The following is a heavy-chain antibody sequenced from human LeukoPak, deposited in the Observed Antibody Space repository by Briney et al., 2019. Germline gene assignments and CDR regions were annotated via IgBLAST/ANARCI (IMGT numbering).Heavy chain of an antibody. D-gene: IGHD2-2*01. CDR1: GYTLTELS. CDR3: ARSLPSVGVVPAAIEDWFDP. CDR2: FDPEDGET. Sequence: GASVKVSCKVSGYTLTELSMHWVRQAPGKGLEWMGGFDPEDGETIYAQKFQGRVTMTEDTSTDTAYMELSRLRSDDTAVYYCARSLPSVGVVPAAIEDWFDPWGQGTLVTVSS. V-gene: IGHV1-24*01. J-gene: IGHJ5*02.